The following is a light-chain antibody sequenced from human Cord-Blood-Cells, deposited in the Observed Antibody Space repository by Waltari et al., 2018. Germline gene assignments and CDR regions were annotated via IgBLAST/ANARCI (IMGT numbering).Light chain of an antibody. CDR3: QQYGSSPWT. CDR1: QSVSSSY. J-gene: IGKJ1*01. CDR2: GAS. Sequence: ASQSVSSSYLAWYQQKPGQAPRLLIYGASSRATGIPDRFSGSGSGTDFTLTISRLEPEDFAVYYCQQYGSSPWTFGQGTKVEIK. V-gene: IGKV3-20*01.